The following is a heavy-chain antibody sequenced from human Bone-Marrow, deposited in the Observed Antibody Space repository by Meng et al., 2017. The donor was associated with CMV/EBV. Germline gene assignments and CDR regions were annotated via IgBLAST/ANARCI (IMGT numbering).Heavy chain of an antibody. V-gene: IGHV3-23*03. CDR2: IYSGGGGT. Sequence: GESLKISCAASGFTFSSYAMSWVRQAPGKGLEWVSVIYSGGGGTYYADSVKGRFTISRDNSKNTLYLQLNGLRADDTAVYYCVKEEASRPFFEFWGQGTLVTVSS. D-gene: IGHD6-6*01. J-gene: IGHJ4*02. CDR3: VKEEASRPFFEF. CDR1: GFTFSSYA.